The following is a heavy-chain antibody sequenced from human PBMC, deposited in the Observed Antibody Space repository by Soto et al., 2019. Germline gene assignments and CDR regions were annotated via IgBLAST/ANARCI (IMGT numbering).Heavy chain of an antibody. J-gene: IGHJ4*02. CDR1: GVSITSYY. CDR2: TFNRGST. D-gene: IGHD5-18*01. V-gene: IGHV4-4*07. CDR3: ARDTGYSYGATLDY. Sequence: SETLSLTCTVSGVSITSYYWNWIRQPAGKGLEWIGRTFNRGSTSYNPSLKSRVTVSIDTSENQFSLKLTSVTAADTAVYYCARDTGYSYGATLDYWGQGTLVT.